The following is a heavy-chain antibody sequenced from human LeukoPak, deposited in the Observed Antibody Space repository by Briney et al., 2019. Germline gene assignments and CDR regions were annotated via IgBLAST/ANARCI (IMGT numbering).Heavy chain of an antibody. V-gene: IGHV3-48*04. Sequence: QPGGSLRLSCAASGFTFSSYSMNWVRQAPGKGLEWVSYISSSSSTIYYADSVKGRFTTSRDNAKNSLYLQMNSLRAEDTAVYYCARDKNGYCSSTSCPRGDYDYYMDVWGKGTTVTVSS. CDR1: GFTFSSYS. CDR2: ISSSSSTI. J-gene: IGHJ6*03. CDR3: ARDKNGYCSSTSCPRGDYDYYMDV. D-gene: IGHD2-2*03.